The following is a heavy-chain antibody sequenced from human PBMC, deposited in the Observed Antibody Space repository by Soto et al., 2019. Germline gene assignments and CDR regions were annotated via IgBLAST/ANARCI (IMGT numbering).Heavy chain of an antibody. CDR2: IYTSGST. Sequence: LSLTCTVSGGSIINYYWSWIRQPAGKGLEWIGRIYTSGSTNYNPSLKSRVTMSVDTSKNQFSLKLSSVTAADTAVYYCARDNYYYYYGMDVWGQGTTVTVSS. CDR1: GGSIINYY. CDR3: ARDNYYYYYGMDV. V-gene: IGHV4-4*07. J-gene: IGHJ6*02.